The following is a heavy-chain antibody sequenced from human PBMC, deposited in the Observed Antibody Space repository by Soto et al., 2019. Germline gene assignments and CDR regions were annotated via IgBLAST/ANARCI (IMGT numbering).Heavy chain of an antibody. CDR1: GGSVTNINYF. V-gene: IGHV4-39*07. Sequence: SETLSLTCSVSGGSVTNINYFWAWIRQSPGKGLEWIANIYYTGTTFYNPSLRSRVTISVDLSKNQFSLRLSSVTTADTALYYCARTTAVPNTLRSRYFFDYWGQGTLVTVSS. CDR2: IYYTGTT. J-gene: IGHJ4*02. CDR3: ARTTAVPNTLRSRYFFDY. D-gene: IGHD4-17*01.